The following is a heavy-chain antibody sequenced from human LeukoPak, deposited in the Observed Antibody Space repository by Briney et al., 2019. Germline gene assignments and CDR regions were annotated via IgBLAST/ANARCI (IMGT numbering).Heavy chain of an antibody. CDR1: GFPTDASA. CDR2: ISSSSSAI. Sequence: PGGSLRLSCAASGFPTDASALSWVRQAPGKGLEWVSYISSSSSAIHYADSVKGRFTISRDNAENFLYLQMNSLRAEDTAVYYCARVIGSYGDSAYWGQGTLVTVSS. V-gene: IGHV3-48*04. D-gene: IGHD1-26*01. J-gene: IGHJ4*02. CDR3: ARVIGSYGDSAY.